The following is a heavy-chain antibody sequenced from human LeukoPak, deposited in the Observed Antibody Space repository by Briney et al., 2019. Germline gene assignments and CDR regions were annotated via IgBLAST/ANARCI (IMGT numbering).Heavy chain of an antibody. D-gene: IGHD6-13*01. CDR2: IYTSGST. Sequence: SETLSLTCTVSGRSISSYYSSWIRQPAGKGLECLGRIYTSGSTNYNASLKRRVTMSVDTSKNQFSLKQSSVTAADTAVYYCARDSGYSSSWYFLYWGQGTLVTVSS. J-gene: IGHJ4*02. CDR1: GRSISSYY. CDR3: ARDSGYSSSWYFLY. V-gene: IGHV4-4*07.